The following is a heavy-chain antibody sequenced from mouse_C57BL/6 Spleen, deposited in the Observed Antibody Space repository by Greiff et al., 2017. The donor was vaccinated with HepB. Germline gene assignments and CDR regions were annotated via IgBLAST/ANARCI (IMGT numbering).Heavy chain of an antibody. Sequence: EVHLVESGPGLVKPSQSLSLTCSVTGYSITSGYYWNWIRQFPGNKLEWMGYISYDGSNNYNPSLKNRISITRDTSKNQFFLKLNSVTTEDTATYYCARDGTERFDYWGQGTTLTVSS. J-gene: IGHJ2*01. CDR1: GYSITSGYY. CDR2: ISYDGSN. D-gene: IGHD4-1*01. CDR3: ARDGTERFDY. V-gene: IGHV3-6*01.